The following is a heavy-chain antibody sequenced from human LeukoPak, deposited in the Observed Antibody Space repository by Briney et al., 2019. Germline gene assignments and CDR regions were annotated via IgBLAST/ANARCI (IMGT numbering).Heavy chain of an antibody. J-gene: IGHJ4*02. CDR3: ARDGDGDGYNMEYFDY. CDR1: GGTFSSYA. V-gene: IGHV1-69*06. CDR2: IIPIFGTA. D-gene: IGHD5-24*01. Sequence: SVKVSCKASGGTFSSYAISWVRQAPGQGLEWMGGIIPIFGTANYAQKFQGRVTITADKSTSTAYMELSSLRSEDTAVYYCARDGDGDGYNMEYFDYWGQGTLVTVSS.